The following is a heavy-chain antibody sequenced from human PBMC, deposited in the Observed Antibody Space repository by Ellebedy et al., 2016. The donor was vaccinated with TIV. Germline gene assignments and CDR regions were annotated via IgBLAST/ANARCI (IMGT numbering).Heavy chain of an antibody. D-gene: IGHD1-26*01. CDR3: ARGIDYAFDI. CDR1: GFIFSSHS. V-gene: IGHV3-48*01. CDR2: SSSSSGII. Sequence: GGSLRLSXVASGFIFSSHSMNWVRQAPGKGLEWISHSSSSSGIIYYADSVKGRFTISRDNAKNSLYLQMSSLRAEDTAVYYCARGIDYAFDIWGQGTMVTVSS. J-gene: IGHJ3*02.